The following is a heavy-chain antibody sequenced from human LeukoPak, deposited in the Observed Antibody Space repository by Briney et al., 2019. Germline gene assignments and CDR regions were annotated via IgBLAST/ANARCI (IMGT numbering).Heavy chain of an antibody. V-gene: IGHV1-18*01. CDR1: GYTFTSYG. Sequence: ASVKVSCKASGYTFTSYGISWVRQAPGQGLEWMGWISAYNGNTNYAQKLQGRVTMTTDTSTSTAYMELRSLRSDDTAVYYCATQRGLLWFGAFDPWGQGTLVTVSS. J-gene: IGHJ5*02. D-gene: IGHD3-10*01. CDR2: ISAYNGNT. CDR3: ATQRGLLWFGAFDP.